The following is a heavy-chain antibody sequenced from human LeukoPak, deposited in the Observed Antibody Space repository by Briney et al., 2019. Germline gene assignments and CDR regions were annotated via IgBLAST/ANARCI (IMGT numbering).Heavy chain of an antibody. Sequence: PSXXLSPTCAVYGGSFSGYYWSWIRQPPGKGLEWIGEINHSGSTNYNPSLKSRVNISVDKSKKQFSLKRRSVTAADTAVYYCARGPRYSGSYLPSYMDVWGKGTTVTVSS. CDR2: INHSGST. J-gene: IGHJ6*03. V-gene: IGHV4-34*01. CDR3: ARGPRYSGSYLPSYMDV. D-gene: IGHD1-26*01. CDR1: GGSFSGYY.